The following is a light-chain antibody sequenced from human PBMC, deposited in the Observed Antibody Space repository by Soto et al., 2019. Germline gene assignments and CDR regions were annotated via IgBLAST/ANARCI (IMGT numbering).Light chain of an antibody. V-gene: IGKV3-20*01. CDR1: QSVSSSY. CDR2: ATS. CDR3: QHYGTSAL. Sequence: EIVLTQSPGTLSLSPGERATLSCRASQSVSSSYLAWYQQKPGQAPRLLIYATSDRATGIPDRFSASGSGTDFTLTIGVLEPEDVAVYYCQHYGTSALFGPGTKVDIK. J-gene: IGKJ3*01.